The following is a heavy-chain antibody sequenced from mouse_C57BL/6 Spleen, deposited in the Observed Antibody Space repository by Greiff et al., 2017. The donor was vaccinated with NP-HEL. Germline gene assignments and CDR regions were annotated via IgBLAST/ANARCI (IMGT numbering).Heavy chain of an antibody. CDR2: IDPETGGT. CDR1: GYTFTDYE. J-gene: IGHJ3*01. D-gene: IGHD2-1*01. Sequence: VKLVESGAELVRPGASVTLSCKASGYTFTDYEMHWVKQTPVHGLEWIGAIDPETGGTAYNQKFKGKAILTADKSSSTAYMELRSLTSEDSAVYYCTTIYYGNYAWFAYWGQGTLVTVSA. V-gene: IGHV1-15*01. CDR3: TTIYYGNYAWFAY.